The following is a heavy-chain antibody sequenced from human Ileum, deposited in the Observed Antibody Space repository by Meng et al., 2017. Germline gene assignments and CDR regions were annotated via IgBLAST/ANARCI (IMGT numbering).Heavy chain of an antibody. V-gene: IGHV4-4*02. CDR2: IYYSGST. CDR1: GGSISNANW. CDR3: ARFDFWSGSYCLDY. J-gene: IGHJ4*02. Sequence: QVELQESGPGLVNPSGTLSLTCVVSGGSISNANWWNWVRQPPGEGLEWIGYIYYSGSTDYNPSLKSRVTISVDTSKNQFSLRLSSVTAADTAVYYCARFDFWSGSYCLDYWGQGALVTVSS. D-gene: IGHD3-3*01.